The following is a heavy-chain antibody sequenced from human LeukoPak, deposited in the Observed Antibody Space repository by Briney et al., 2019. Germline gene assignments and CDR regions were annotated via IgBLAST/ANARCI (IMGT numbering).Heavy chain of an antibody. J-gene: IGHJ5*02. CDR1: GFTFSNYW. Sequence: PGGSLRLSCADSGFTFSNYWMSWVRQAPGKGLEWVSVISYDGSNKYYADSVKGRFTISRDNSKNTLYLQMNSLRAEDTAVYYCAKEDFPFDYSNHGWFDPWGQGTLVTVSS. CDR3: AKEDFPFDYSNHGWFDP. V-gene: IGHV3-30*18. CDR2: ISYDGSNK. D-gene: IGHD4-11*01.